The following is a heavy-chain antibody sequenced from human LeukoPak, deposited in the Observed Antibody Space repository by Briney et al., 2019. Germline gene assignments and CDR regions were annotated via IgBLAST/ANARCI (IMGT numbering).Heavy chain of an antibody. CDR1: GFTFSSYG. J-gene: IGHJ4*02. CDR2: ISYDGSNK. V-gene: IGHV3-30*03. Sequence: GGSLRLSCAASGFTFSSYGMHWVRQAPGKGLEWVAVISYDGSNKYYADSVKGRFTISRDNSKNTLYLQMNSLRAEDTAVYYCAGLTGIAVRPDDYWGQGTLVTVSS. D-gene: IGHD6-19*01. CDR3: AGLTGIAVRPDDY.